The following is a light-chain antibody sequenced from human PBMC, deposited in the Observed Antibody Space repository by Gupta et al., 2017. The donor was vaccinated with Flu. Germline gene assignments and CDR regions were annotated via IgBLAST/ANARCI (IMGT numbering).Light chain of an antibody. CDR1: SSDVGGYNY. V-gene: IGLV2-8*01. CDR3: SSYAGSNNFEV. J-gene: IGLJ3*02. Sequence: SSDVGGYNYVSWYQQHPDKAPKLMIYEVNKRPSGVPDRFSGSKPGNTASLTVSGLQAEDGADYYCSSYAGSNNFEVFGGGTKLTVV. CDR2: EVN.